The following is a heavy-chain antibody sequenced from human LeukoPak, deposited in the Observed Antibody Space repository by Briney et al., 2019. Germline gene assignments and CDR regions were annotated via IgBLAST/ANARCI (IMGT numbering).Heavy chain of an antibody. D-gene: IGHD3-22*01. CDR2: ISGSGGST. J-gene: IGHJ4*02. CDR1: GFTVSSNS. V-gene: IGHV3-23*01. CDR3: ARGSGYFLDFDY. Sequence: PGGSLRLSCAASGFTVSSNSMSWVCQAPGKGLEWVSAISGSGGSTYYADSVKGRFTISRDSSKNTLYLQMNSLRAEDTAVYYCARGSGYFLDFDYWGQGTLVTVSS.